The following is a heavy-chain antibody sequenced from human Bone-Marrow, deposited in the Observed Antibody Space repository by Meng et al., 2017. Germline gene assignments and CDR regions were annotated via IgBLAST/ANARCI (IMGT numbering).Heavy chain of an antibody. J-gene: IGHJ4*02. D-gene: IGHD5-12*01. CDR3: TRDVATPPVMD. CDR1: GFTFGDYA. CDR2: IRSKAYGGTT. V-gene: IGHV3-49*03. Sequence: GESLKLSCTASGFTFGDYAMSWFRQAPGKGLEWVGLIRSKAYGGTTEYAASVKSRFTISRDDSKSITYLQMNSQKTEDTAVYYCTRDVATPPVMDWGQGTLVTVSS.